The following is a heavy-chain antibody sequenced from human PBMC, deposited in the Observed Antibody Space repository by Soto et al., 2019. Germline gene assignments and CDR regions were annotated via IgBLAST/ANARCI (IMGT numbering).Heavy chain of an antibody. CDR2: IYYTGTT. J-gene: IGHJ4*02. CDR1: GGSVSTKNYY. D-gene: IGHD3-10*01. V-gene: IGHV4-39*01. Sequence: LPETLSLTCAVSGGSVSTKNYYWGWIRQPPGKGLEWIGNIYYTGTTYYNPSLKSRVTISVDTSKNQFSLKLTSVTATDTAVYYCAVGRSSFDSWGQGTLVTVSS. CDR3: AVGRSSFDS.